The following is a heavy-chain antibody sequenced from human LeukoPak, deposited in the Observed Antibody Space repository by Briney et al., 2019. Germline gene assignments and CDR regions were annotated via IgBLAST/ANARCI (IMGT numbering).Heavy chain of an antibody. CDR1: GFTFSSYG. J-gene: IGHJ6*04. CDR2: ISGSGGST. Sequence: GGSLRLSCAASGFTFSSYGMNWVRLAPGQGLEWISSISGSGGSTYHADSVKGRFTISRDNAKNSLYLQMNSLRAEDTAVYYCAELGITMIGGVWGKGTTVTISS. CDR3: AELGITMIGGV. V-gene: IGHV3-23*01. D-gene: IGHD3-10*02.